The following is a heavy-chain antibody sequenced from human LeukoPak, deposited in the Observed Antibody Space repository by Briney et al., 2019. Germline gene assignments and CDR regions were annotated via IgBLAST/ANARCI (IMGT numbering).Heavy chain of an antibody. D-gene: IGHD3-10*01. CDR2: IYDSGST. CDR1: GCSIKSRYYY. Sequence: SETLSLTCTVSGCSIKSRYYYGGWIRRTPGKGLEWIGSIYDSGSTYYYPSLKSRVTISVDTSKNQFSLKLNSVTATDTAVYYCARHYGPWGQGTLVTVSS. V-gene: IGHV4-39*01. J-gene: IGHJ5*02. CDR3: ARHYGP.